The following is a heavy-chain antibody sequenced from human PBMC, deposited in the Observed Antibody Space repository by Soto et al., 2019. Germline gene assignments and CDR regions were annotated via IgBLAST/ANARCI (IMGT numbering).Heavy chain of an antibody. D-gene: IGHD5-12*01. CDR2: INPNGGVT. V-gene: IGHV1-2*04. Sequence: QVQLVQSGAEVKKPGASVTVSCRSSGDTFNDYYIHWVRQAPGQGLEWMGWINPNGGVTKNAQKFQGWGTMTRDTSIRTVYMQLSRLRSDDTAVYYCARESGGATATLDYYYFSMDVWGTGTTVTVSS. CDR3: ARESGGATATLDYYYFSMDV. CDR1: GDTFNDYY. J-gene: IGHJ6*03.